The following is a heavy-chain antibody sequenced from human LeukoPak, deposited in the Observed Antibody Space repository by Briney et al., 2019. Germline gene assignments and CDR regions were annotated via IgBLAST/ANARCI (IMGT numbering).Heavy chain of an antibody. CDR2: VNRDGSET. CDR3: ARSNAMDV. Sequence: GGSLRLSCAASGFALSSHWMTWVRQVPGRGPEWVANVNRDGSETYYLDSVKGRFTISKDNAKNSLYLQMNSLRAEDTALYHCARSNAMDVWGQGTTVIVSS. D-gene: IGHD2-8*01. J-gene: IGHJ6*02. V-gene: IGHV3-7*03. CDR1: GFALSSHW.